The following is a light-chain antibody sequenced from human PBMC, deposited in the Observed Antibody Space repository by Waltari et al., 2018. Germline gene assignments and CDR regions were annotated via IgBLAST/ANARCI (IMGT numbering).Light chain of an antibody. J-gene: IGLJ3*02. CDR2: GTF. CDR3: QSYDSSLRGWV. CDR1: SSNIGASYD. V-gene: IGLV1-40*01. Sequence: QSVLAQPPSVSGAPGQRVAISCTGSSSNIGASYDVNWYQQLPGTAPKLLIYGTFNRPSGVPDRFPGSKSGASASLAITGLQGGDEADYYCQSYDSSLRGWVFGGGTKLTVL.